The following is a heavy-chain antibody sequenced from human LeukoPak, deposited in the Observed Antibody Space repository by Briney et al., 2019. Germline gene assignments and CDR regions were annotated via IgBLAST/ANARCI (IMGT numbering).Heavy chain of an antibody. Sequence: SETLSLTCTVSDDSITMYYWTWIRQPPGKGLEWIGYVDHTGSTKFNPSLNGRVSISRDTSNNFFSLRLRSVTAADTAVYYCARESGYDEDFDYWGQGTLVTVSS. CDR2: VDHTGST. J-gene: IGHJ4*02. V-gene: IGHV4-59*01. D-gene: IGHD5-12*01. CDR1: DDSITMYY. CDR3: ARESGYDEDFDY.